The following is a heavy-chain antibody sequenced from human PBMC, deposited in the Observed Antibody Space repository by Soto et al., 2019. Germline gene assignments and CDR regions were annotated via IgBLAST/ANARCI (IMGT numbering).Heavy chain of an antibody. D-gene: IGHD3-3*01. CDR2: IYYSGST. CDR1: GGSISSYY. V-gene: IGHV4-59*01. CDR3: ARGLRRYDRRFDY. Sequence: SETLSLTCTVSGGSISSYYWSWIRQPPGKGLEWIGYIYYSGSTNYNPSLKSRVTISVDTSKNQFSLKLSSVTAADTAVYYCARGLRRYDRRFDYWGQGTLVTVSS. J-gene: IGHJ4*02.